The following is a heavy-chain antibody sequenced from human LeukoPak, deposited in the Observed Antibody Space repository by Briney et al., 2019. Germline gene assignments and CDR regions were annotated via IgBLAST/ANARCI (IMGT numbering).Heavy chain of an antibody. V-gene: IGHV1-2*02. Sequence: GASAKVSCKASGYTFTGYYMHWVRQAPGQGLEWMGWINPNSGGTNYAQKFQGRVTMTRDTSISTAYMELSRLRSDDTAVYYCARGEYGSGSYPYDYWGQGTLVTVSS. CDR2: INPNSGGT. CDR3: ARGEYGSGSYPYDY. J-gene: IGHJ4*02. D-gene: IGHD3-10*01. CDR1: GYTFTGYY.